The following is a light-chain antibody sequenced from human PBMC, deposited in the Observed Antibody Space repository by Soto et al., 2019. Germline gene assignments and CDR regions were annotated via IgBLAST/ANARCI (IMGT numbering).Light chain of an antibody. Sequence: QSVVTQPRSVSGSPGQSVTISCTGTSSDVGGYNYVSWYQQHPGKAPKLMIYDVSKRPSGAPDRFSGSKSGNTASLTISGLQAEDEADYYCCSYAGSYPVVFGGGTKVTVL. CDR3: CSYAGSYPVV. J-gene: IGLJ2*01. CDR1: SSDVGGYNY. V-gene: IGLV2-11*01. CDR2: DVS.